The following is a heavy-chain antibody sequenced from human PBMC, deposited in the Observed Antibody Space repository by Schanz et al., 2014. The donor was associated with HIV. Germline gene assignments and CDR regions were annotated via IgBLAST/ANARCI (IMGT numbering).Heavy chain of an antibody. CDR1: GYTFTSYY. J-gene: IGHJ3*01. V-gene: IGHV1-46*01. Sequence: QVQLVQSGAEVKKPGASVKLSCKASGYTFTSYYVHWVRQAPGQGLEWMGSINPISDYTSYAQKFQGGVTMTRNTSISTAYMELSSLRSDDTAVYYCARGGYYRGVGDYYVTTFDYWGRGTKVTVSS. CDR2: INPISDYT. CDR3: ARGGYYRGVGDYYVTTFDY. D-gene: IGHD2-21*01.